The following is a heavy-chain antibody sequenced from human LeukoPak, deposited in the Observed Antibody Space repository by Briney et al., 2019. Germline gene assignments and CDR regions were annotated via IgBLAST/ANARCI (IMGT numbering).Heavy chain of an antibody. V-gene: IGHV1-18*01. D-gene: IGHD6-19*01. J-gene: IGHJ4*02. CDR3: ARDVAVAGHIWAPGDY. CDR1: GYTFTSYG. CDR2: ISAYNGNT. Sequence: ASVKVSCKASGYTFTSYGISWVRQAPGQGLEWMGWISAYNGNTNYAQKLQGRVTMTTDTSTSTAYMELRSLRSDDTAVYYCARDVAVAGHIWAPGDYWGQGTLVTVSS.